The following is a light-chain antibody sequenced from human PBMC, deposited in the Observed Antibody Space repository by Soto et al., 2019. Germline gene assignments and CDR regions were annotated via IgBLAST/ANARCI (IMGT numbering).Light chain of an antibody. CDR3: ATWDGSLHVCV. V-gene: IGLV1-44*01. Sequence: QSVLTQPPSASGTPGQRVTISCSGGKSDIGSNTVYWFQQFPGTAPRLVIYTNNQRPSGVPDRFSGSKSGTSASLVISGLQSEDEADYYCATWDGSLHVCVFGGGTKLTVL. CDR1: KSDIGSNT. J-gene: IGLJ3*02. CDR2: TNN.